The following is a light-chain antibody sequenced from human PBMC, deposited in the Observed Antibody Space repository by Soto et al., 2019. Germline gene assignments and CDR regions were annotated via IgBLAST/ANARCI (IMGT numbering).Light chain of an antibody. V-gene: IGLV1-51*01. CDR2: DNN. Sequence: QSVLTQPPSVSAAPGQKVTISCSGSSSNIGNKYVSWYQQLPGTAPKLLIYDNNKRPSGIPDRFSVSKSGTSATLGITGLQTGDEADYYCGTCDSSLSAWVFGGGTKLTVL. J-gene: IGLJ3*02. CDR3: GTCDSSLSAWV. CDR1: SSNIGNKY.